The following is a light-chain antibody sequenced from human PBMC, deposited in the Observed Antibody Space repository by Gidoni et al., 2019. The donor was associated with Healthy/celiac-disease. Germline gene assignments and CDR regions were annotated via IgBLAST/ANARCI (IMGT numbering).Light chain of an antibody. CDR2: AAS. CDR1: QGISNY. J-gene: IGKJ1*01. V-gene: IGKV1-27*01. Sequence: PSSRSAPVEDRVTITCPARQGISNYLAWYQQKPGKVPKLLIYAASTLQSGVPSRFSGSGSGTDFTLTISSLQPEDVATYYCQKYNSAPSTFGQGTKVEIK. CDR3: QKYNSAPST.